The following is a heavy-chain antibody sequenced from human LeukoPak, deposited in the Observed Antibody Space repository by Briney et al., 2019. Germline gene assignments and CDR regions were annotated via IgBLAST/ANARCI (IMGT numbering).Heavy chain of an antibody. J-gene: IGHJ4*02. V-gene: IGHV4-34*01. CDR1: GGSFSGSY. D-gene: IGHD3-3*01. Sequence: PSESLSLTCAVYGGSFSGSYWSWIRQPPGKGLEWIGEINHSGSTNYNPTLKSRVTISVDTSKNHLSLKLSSVTAADTAAYYCARLLVFWSGPDYWGQGTLVTVTS. CDR3: ARLLVFWSGPDY. CDR2: INHSGST.